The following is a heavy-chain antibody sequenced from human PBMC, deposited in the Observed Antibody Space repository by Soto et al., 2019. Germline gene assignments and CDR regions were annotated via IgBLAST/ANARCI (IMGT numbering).Heavy chain of an antibody. CDR1: GGSFSGYY. D-gene: IGHD3-22*01. J-gene: IGHJ4*02. Sequence: SETLSLTCAVYGGSFSGYYWSWIRQPPGKGLEWIGEINHSGSTNYNPSLKSRVTISVDTSKNQFSLKLSSVTATDTAVYYCARKGTLYYYDSSGYLLDYWGQETLVTVSS. V-gene: IGHV4-34*01. CDR2: INHSGST. CDR3: ARKGTLYYYDSSGYLLDY.